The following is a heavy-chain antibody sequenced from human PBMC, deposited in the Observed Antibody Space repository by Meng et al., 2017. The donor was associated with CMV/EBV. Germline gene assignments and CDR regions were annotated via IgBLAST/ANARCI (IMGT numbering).Heavy chain of an antibody. J-gene: IGHJ1*01. Sequence: SVKVSCKASGFTFTSSAVQWVRQARGQRLEWIGWIVVGSGNTNYAQKFQERVTITRDMSTSTAYMELSSLRSEDTAVYYCAAGGNIVVVPAATMGESEYFQRWGQGTLVTVSS. CDR1: GFTFTSSA. CDR3: AAGGNIVVVPAATMGESEYFQR. V-gene: IGHV1-58*01. CDR2: IVVGSGNT. D-gene: IGHD2-2*01.